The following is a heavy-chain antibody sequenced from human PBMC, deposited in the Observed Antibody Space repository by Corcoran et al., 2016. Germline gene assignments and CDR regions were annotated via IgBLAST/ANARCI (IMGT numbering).Heavy chain of an antibody. J-gene: IGHJ5*02. CDR3: ARAKEGGWFDP. CDR1: GFTFSSYD. CDR2: IGTAGDT. D-gene: IGHD1-26*01. Sequence: EVQLVESGGGLVQPGGSLRLSCAASGFTFSSYDMHWVRPATGKGLEWVSAIGTAGDTYYPGSVKGRFPISRENAKHSLYLQMNSLTAEDTAVYDCARAKEGGWFDPWGQGTLVTVSS. V-gene: IGHV3-13*01.